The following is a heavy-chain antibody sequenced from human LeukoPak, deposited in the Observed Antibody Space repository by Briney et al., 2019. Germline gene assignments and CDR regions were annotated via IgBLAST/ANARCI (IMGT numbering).Heavy chain of an antibody. CDR2: SGSGGRT. V-gene: IGHV3-23*01. J-gene: IGHJ1*01. CDR1: EFTFSTYA. D-gene: IGHD3-10*01. CDR3: ARVSGLGMNEYYQH. Sequence: GGSLRLSCTASEFTFSTYAMTWVRQAPGKGLEWVSTSGSGGRTYYADAVKGRFTISRDNSKNTLYLQMNSLRAEDTAVYYCARVSGLGMNEYYQHWGQGTLVTVAS.